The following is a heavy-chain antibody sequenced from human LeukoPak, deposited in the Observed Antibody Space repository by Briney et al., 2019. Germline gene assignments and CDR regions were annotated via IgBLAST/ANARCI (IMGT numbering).Heavy chain of an antibody. Sequence: PGGSLRLSCAASGFTFSSYSMNWVRQAPGKGLEWVSSISSSSSYMYYADSVKGRFTISRDNAKNSLYLQMNSLRAEDTAVYYCARTPPTGYSSSWYIDYWGQGTLVTVSS. CDR3: ARTPPTGYSSSWYIDY. V-gene: IGHV3-21*01. CDR2: ISSSSSYM. D-gene: IGHD6-13*01. CDR1: GFTFSSYS. J-gene: IGHJ4*02.